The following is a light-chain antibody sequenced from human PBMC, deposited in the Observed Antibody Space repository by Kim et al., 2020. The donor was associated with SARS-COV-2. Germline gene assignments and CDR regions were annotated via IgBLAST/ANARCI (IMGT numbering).Light chain of an antibody. CDR3: NSRDSNDNVV. CDR1: SLRTYY. CDR2: GKN. Sequence: SSELTQDPAVSVALGQTVRITCQGDSLRTYYATWYQQKPGQAPILVIYGKNTRPSGIPDRFSGSTSGNTASLTITGTQAGDEADYYCNSRDSNDNVVFGGGTMLTVL. J-gene: IGLJ2*01. V-gene: IGLV3-19*01.